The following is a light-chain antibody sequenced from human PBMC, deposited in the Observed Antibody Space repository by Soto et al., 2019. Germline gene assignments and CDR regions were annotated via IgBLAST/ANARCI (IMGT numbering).Light chain of an antibody. J-gene: IGKJ4*01. CDR1: QTVHSH. V-gene: IGKV3D-15*01. CDR2: AAS. Sequence: EIVMTQSPATLSVSPGERVTLSCRPSQTVHSHLAWYQQRPGQAPRPLIYAASTRATGIPGRFSGNGFGTEFTLTISSLQSEDFAVYYCQQYSDSPLTFGGGTKVEIK. CDR3: QQYSDSPLT.